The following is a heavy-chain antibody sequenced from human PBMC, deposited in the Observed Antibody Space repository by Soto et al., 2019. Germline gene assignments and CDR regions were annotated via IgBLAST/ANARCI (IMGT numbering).Heavy chain of an antibody. D-gene: IGHD3-22*01. CDR2: IYWTDDK. CDR1: VFLLSTTAVG. CDR3: ARTYYYDSSGTYPRVFDY. J-gene: IGHJ4*02. V-gene: IGHV2-5*01. Sequence: SGPTLVNPTQPRTRICTFSVFLLSTTAVGVGWIRQHPGKALEWLAIIYWTDDKRYSPSMKSRLTITNDTSKNKVVLTMTNMDPVDTATYYFARTYYYDSSGTYPRVFDYWGQGTMVTVSS.